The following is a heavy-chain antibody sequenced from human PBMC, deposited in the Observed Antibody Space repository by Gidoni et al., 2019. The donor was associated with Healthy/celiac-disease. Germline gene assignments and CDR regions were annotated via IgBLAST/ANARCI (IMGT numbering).Heavy chain of an antibody. CDR1: GFTFSSYA. CDR3: ANSPNYYDSSGYYYIPSFSY. Sequence: SCAASGFTFSSYAIRWVRQAPGKGLAWVSALSGSGGSTYYADSVKGRFIISRDNSKNTLYLQMNSLRAEDTAVYYCANSPNYYDSSGYYYIPSFSYWGQGTLVTVSS. D-gene: IGHD3-22*01. J-gene: IGHJ4*02. V-gene: IGHV3-23*01. CDR2: LSGSGGST.